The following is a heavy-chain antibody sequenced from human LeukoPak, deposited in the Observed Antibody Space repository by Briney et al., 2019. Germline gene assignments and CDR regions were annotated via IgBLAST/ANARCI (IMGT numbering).Heavy chain of an antibody. Sequence: ASVKVSCKASGYTFTSYGISWVRQAPGQGLEWMGWIGAYNGNTNYAQKLQGRVTMTTDTSTSTAYMELRSLRSDDTAVYYCAREWRRFFSWSGYQNWFDPWGQGTLVTVSS. CDR3: AREWRRFFSWSGYQNWFDP. V-gene: IGHV1-18*01. CDR2: IGAYNGNT. J-gene: IGHJ5*02. D-gene: IGHD3-3*01. CDR1: GYTFTSYG.